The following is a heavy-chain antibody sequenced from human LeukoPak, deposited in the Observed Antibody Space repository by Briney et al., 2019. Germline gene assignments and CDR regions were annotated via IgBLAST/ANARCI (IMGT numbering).Heavy chain of an antibody. J-gene: IGHJ4*02. V-gene: IGHV3-30*04. Sequence: GGSLRLSCAASGFIFSRFAMHWVRQAPGKGLEWVAVISYDGSNKYYADSVKGRFTISRDNSKNTLYLQMNSLRAEDTAVYYCAIGTREVAGLDYWGQGTLVTVSS. CDR3: AIGTREVAGLDY. CDR2: ISYDGSNK. CDR1: GFIFSRFA. D-gene: IGHD6-19*01.